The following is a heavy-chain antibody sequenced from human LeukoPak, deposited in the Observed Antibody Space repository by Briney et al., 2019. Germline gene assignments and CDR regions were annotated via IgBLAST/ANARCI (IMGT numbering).Heavy chain of an antibody. CDR1: GFTFSSYA. CDR2: ISGSGGST. D-gene: IGHD5-18*01. J-gene: IGHJ5*02. CDR3: AKDHSRYSYGYGVWFDP. Sequence: GGSLRLSCAASGFTFSSYAMGWVRQAPGKGLEWVSAISGSGGSTYYADSVKGRFTISRDNSKNTLYLQMNSLRAEDTAVYYCAKDHSRYSYGYGVWFDPWGQGTLVTVSS. V-gene: IGHV3-23*01.